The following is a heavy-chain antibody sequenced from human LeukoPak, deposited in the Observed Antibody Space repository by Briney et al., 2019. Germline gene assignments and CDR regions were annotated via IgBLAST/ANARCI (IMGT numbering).Heavy chain of an antibody. J-gene: IGHJ3*02. Sequence: GGSLRLSCAATGFTFRDYAMSWVRQAPGKGLEWVSGISKDGGTFYTDSVKGRFTISRDNSKNTLYLHMSSLGAADTAIYYCAKEKMATTLDGFDMWGQGTMVTVSS. CDR3: AKEKMATTLDGFDM. V-gene: IGHV3-23*01. CDR1: GFTFRDYA. D-gene: IGHD5-24*01. CDR2: ISKDGGT.